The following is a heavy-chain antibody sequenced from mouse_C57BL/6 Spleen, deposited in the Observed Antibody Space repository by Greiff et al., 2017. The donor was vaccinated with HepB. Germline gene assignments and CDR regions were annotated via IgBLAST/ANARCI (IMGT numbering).Heavy chain of an antibody. CDR3: ATQGCITTVLATREYYFDY. D-gene: IGHD1-1*01. Sequence: QVQLQHSGAELMKPGASVKLSCKATGYTFTGYWIEWVKQRPGHGLEWIGEILPGSGSTNYNEKFKGKATFTADTSSNTAYMQLSSLTTEDSAIYYCATQGCITTVLATREYYFDYWGQGTTLTVSS. CDR1: GYTFTGYW. CDR2: ILPGSGST. V-gene: IGHV1-9*01. J-gene: IGHJ2*01.